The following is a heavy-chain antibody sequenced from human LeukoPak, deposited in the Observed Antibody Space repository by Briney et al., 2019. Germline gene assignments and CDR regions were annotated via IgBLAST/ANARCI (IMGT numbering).Heavy chain of an antibody. D-gene: IGHD3-10*01. Sequence: GGSLRLSCIASGFTFSTSWMSWVRQAPGKGLEWVANIKQDGSEKHYVDSVKGRFTISRDNAKNSLFLQMNSLRAEDTAVCHCAKDSSANYWGQGTLVTVSS. CDR3: AKDSSANY. CDR1: GFTFSTSW. CDR2: IKQDGSEK. V-gene: IGHV3-7*04. J-gene: IGHJ4*02.